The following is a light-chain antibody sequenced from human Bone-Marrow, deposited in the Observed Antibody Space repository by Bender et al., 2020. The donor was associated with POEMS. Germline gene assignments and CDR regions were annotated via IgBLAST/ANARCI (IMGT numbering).Light chain of an antibody. CDR3: QVWDSTSDHHV. J-gene: IGLJ1*01. V-gene: IGLV3-21*02. Sequence: SYVLTQPPSVSVAPGQTARTTCGGTNIRSKSVHWYQQKPGRAPVLVVYDDSDRPSGIPERFSGSDSGNTATLTISRVEVGDEADYYCQVWDSTSDHHVFGTGTKVTVL. CDR2: DDS. CDR1: NIRSKS.